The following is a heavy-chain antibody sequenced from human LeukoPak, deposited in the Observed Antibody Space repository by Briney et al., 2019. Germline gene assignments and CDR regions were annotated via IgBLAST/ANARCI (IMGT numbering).Heavy chain of an antibody. CDR3: ANGQGRTPNRHDAFDI. J-gene: IGHJ3*02. CDR2: ISSSGSTI. CDR1: GFTFTNAW. V-gene: IGHV3-11*01. Sequence: PGGSLRLSCAASGFTFTNAWMSWVRQAPGKGLEWVSYISSSGSTIYYADSVKGRFTISRDNAKNSLYLQMNSLRAEDTALYYCANGQGRTPNRHDAFDIWGQGTMVTVSS. D-gene: IGHD2-15*01.